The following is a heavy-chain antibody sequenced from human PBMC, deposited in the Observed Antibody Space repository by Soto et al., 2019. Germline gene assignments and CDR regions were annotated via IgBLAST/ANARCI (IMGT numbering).Heavy chain of an antibody. D-gene: IGHD6-13*01. V-gene: IGHV1-8*01. CDR2: RNPNSGNT. CDR3: ARAHPGYSSSWYVLMADYYYYYMDV. Sequence: ASVKVSCKASGYTFTSYDINWVRQATGQGLEWMGWRNPNSGNTGYAQKLQGRVTMTRNTSISTAYMELSSLRSEDTAVYYRARAHPGYSSSWYVLMADYYYYYMDVWGKGTTVTVSS. CDR1: GYTFTSYD. J-gene: IGHJ6*03.